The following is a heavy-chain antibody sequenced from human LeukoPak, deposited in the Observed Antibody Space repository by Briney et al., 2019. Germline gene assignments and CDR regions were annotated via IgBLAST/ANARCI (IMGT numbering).Heavy chain of an antibody. V-gene: IGHV3-23*01. D-gene: IGHD4-17*01. CDR1: GFTFSVYG. CDR3: ATTVTTRLDY. Sequence: AGGTLRLSCAASGFTFSVYGMSWVRQAPGKGLEWVSAISGSGDRTYYADSVKGRFTISRDNSKNTLYLQMNSLRVEDTAVYYCATTVTTRLDYWGQGTLVTVSS. CDR2: ISGSGDRT. J-gene: IGHJ4*02.